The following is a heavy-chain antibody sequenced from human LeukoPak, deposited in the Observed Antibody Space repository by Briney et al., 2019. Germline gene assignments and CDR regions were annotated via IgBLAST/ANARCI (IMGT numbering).Heavy chain of an antibody. CDR2: INHSGST. D-gene: IGHD2-2*01. J-gene: IGHJ4*02. Sequence: KPSETLSLTCTVYVGSFRGYYWRWIPHPPGKALEWIGEINHSGSTNYNPPLKSRVTISVDTSKNQFSLKLSSVTAADTAVYYCARGGKSTTSCYAPYWGQGTLVTVSS. CDR1: VGSFRGYY. CDR3: ARGGKSTTSCYAPY. V-gene: IGHV4-34*01.